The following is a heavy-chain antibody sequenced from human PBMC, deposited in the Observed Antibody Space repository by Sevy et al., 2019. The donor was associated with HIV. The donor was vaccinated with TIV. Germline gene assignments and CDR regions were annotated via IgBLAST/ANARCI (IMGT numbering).Heavy chain of an antibody. CDR1: GFTFSDYY. J-gene: IGHJ5*02. CDR3: ARDTRRADSYGQNWFDP. Sequence: GGSLRLSCAASGFTFSDYYMSWIRQAPGKGLEWVSYISSSGSTIYYDYSVKGRFTISRDNAKNSLILQMNSRRAEDTAVYYCARDTRRADSYGQNWFDPWGQGTLVTVSS. CDR2: ISSSGSTI. D-gene: IGHD5-18*01. V-gene: IGHV3-11*01.